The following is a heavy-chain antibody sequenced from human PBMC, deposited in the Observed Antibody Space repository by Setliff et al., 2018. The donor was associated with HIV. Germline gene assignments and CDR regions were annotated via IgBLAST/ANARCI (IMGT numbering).Heavy chain of an antibody. J-gene: IGHJ4*02. Sequence: SETLSLTCIVSGGSFSSSSYSWGWIRLPPGKGLEWIGSIDYSGRTYYNPSLKSRVTISVDTSKNQFSLKVTSVTAADTAVYYCGRQVPVPGVAVTPIDYWGQGTLVTVSS. CDR1: GGSFSSSSYS. CDR3: GRQVPVPGVAVTPIDY. D-gene: IGHD3-22*01. CDR2: IDYSGRT. V-gene: IGHV4-39*01.